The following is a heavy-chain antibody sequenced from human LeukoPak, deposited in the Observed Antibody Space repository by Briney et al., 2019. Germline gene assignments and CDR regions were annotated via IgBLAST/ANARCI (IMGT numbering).Heavy chain of an antibody. J-gene: IGHJ4*02. CDR1: GFTFSSYG. V-gene: IGHV3-30*18. CDR3: AKDRWQDGYPCY. CDR2: ISYDGSNK. D-gene: IGHD5-24*01. Sequence: GRSLRLSCAASGFTFSSYGMHWVRQAPGKGLEWVAVISYDGSNKYYADSVKGRFTISRDNSKNTLYLQMNSLRAEDTAVYYCAKDRWQDGYPCYWGQGTLVTVSS.